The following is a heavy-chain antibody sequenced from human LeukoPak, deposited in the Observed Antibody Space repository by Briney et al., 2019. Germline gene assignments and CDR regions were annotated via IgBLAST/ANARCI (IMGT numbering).Heavy chain of an antibody. J-gene: IGHJ4*02. V-gene: IGHV3-23*01. CDR1: GFTFSSYA. Sequence: HTGGSLRLSCAASGFTFSSYAMSWVRQAPGKGLEWGSAISGSGGSTYYAASVKGRFTISRDNSKNTLYLQMNSLRAEDTAVYYCAKDPQWLAPEGYFDYWGQGTLVTVSS. CDR2: ISGSGGST. CDR3: AKDPQWLAPEGYFDY. D-gene: IGHD6-19*01.